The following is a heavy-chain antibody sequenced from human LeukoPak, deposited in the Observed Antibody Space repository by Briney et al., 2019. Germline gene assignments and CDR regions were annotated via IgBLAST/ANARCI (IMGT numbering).Heavy chain of an antibody. CDR2: VNWNGGST. CDR3: VKGMYYYDSSGPNY. Sequence: AGGSLRLSCAASGFTFDDYGMSWVRQVPGKGLEWVSGVNWNGGSTGYADSVKGRFTISRDNAKNSLYLQMNSLRAEDTAVYYCVKGMYYYDSSGPNYWGQGTLVTVSP. V-gene: IGHV3-20*04. J-gene: IGHJ4*02. CDR1: GFTFDDYG. D-gene: IGHD3-22*01.